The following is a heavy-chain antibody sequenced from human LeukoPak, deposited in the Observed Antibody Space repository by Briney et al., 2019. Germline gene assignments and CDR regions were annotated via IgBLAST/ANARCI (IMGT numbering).Heavy chain of an antibody. V-gene: IGHV3-30*18. CDR2: ISYDGSNK. CDR1: GFTFRNYE. CDR3: AKDAIPLQYYYYMDV. J-gene: IGHJ6*03. Sequence: GGSLRLSCASFGFTFRNYEMNWVRQAPGKGLEWVAVISYDGSNKYYADSVKGRFTISRDNSKNTLYLQMNSLRAEDTAVYYCAKDAIPLQYYYYMDVWGKGTTVTVSS. D-gene: IGHD4-11*01.